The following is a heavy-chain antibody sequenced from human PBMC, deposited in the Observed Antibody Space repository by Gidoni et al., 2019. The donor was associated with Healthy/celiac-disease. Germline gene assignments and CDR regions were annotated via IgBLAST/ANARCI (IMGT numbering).Heavy chain of an antibody. V-gene: IGHV3-23*01. CDR2: ISVSGGSK. D-gene: IGHD5-18*01. J-gene: IGHJ4*02. CDR3: AKDREMATAHTFDY. CDR1: GFTFSSYA. Sequence: EVQLLESGGGLVQPGGSLRLSCAASGFTFSSYAMIWVCQAPGKVLEWVSAISVSGGSKYYEDSVKGRFTISRDNSKNTLYLQMNSLRAEDTAVYYCAKDREMATAHTFDYWGQGTLVTVSS.